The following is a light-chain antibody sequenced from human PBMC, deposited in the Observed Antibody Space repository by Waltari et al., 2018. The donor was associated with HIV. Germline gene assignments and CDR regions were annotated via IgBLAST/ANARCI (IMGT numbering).Light chain of an antibody. J-gene: IGKJ5*01. CDR2: AAS. Sequence: DIQMTQSPASLSASVGARLNITCRASKNINKHLNWYQHKSGKAPKLLIYAASSLQSGVPSRFSGSGSGTNFTLTINTLQPEDFAIYYCQQSYSTLRITFGQGTRLDIK. CDR3: QQSYSTLRIT. V-gene: IGKV1-39*01. CDR1: KNINKH.